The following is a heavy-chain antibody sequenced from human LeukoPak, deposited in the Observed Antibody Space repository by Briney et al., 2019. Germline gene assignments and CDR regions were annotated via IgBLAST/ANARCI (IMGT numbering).Heavy chain of an antibody. Sequence: PSQTLSLTCTVSGGSISSGSYYWSWIRQPAGKGLEWFGRIYTSGSTNYNPSLKSRVTISVDTSKNQFSLKLSSVTAADTAVYYCARATLGYYDSWFDPWGQGTLVTVSS. CDR2: IYTSGST. V-gene: IGHV4-61*02. CDR3: ARATLGYYDSWFDP. CDR1: GGSISSGSYY. J-gene: IGHJ5*02. D-gene: IGHD3-22*01.